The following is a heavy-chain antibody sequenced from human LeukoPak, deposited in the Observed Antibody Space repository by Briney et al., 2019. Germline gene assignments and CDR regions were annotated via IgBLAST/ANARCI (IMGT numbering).Heavy chain of an antibody. J-gene: IGHJ4*02. Sequence: PGGSLRLSCAASGFTFSSYAMSWVRQAPGKGLEWVASIKEDGSEIYYVDSVKGRFTISRDNAKNSLYLQMNSLRAEDTAVYYCARLRPLSQLDYWGQGTLVTVSS. CDR2: IKEDGSEI. V-gene: IGHV3-7*01. D-gene: IGHD5-12*01. CDR1: GFTFSSYA. CDR3: ARLRPLSQLDY.